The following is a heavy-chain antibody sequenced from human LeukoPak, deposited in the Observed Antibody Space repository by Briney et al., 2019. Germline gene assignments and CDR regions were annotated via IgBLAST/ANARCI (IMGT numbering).Heavy chain of an antibody. CDR2: IYYSGSGNT. J-gene: IGHJ4*02. Sequence: SETLSLTCTVSGSFLSSDYYWGWIRQPPGKGLEWIGSIYYSGSGNTYYNASLKSRVAIFVDTPKKQFSLNLRSVTAADTAIYYRASRGAQFFDDSWGQGTLVIVSS. CDR3: ASRGAQFFDDS. CDR1: GSFLSSDYY. D-gene: IGHD5-24*01. V-gene: IGHV4-38-2*02.